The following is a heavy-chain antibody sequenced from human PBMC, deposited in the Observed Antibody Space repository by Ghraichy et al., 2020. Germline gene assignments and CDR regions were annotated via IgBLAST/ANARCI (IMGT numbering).Heavy chain of an antibody. CDR1: GFSLSTSGVG. CDR3: AHISGFLTGYYPKYNWFDP. CDR2: IYWDDDK. J-gene: IGHJ5*02. D-gene: IGHD3-9*01. V-gene: IGHV2-5*02. Sequence: SGPTLVKPTQTLTLTCTFSGFSLSTSGVGVGWIRQPPGKALEWLALIYWDDDKRYSPSLKSRLTITKDTSKNQVVLTMTNMDPVDTATYYCAHISGFLTGYYPKYNWFDPWGQGTLVTVSS.